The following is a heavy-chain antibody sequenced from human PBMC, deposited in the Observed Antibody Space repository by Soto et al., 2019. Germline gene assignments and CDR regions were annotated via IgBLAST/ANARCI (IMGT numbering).Heavy chain of an antibody. CDR1: GFTFSRYG. J-gene: IGHJ4*02. CDR2: ISDDGTNK. CDR3: AASGKWLCFEY. Sequence: QVQLVESGGGVVQPGRSLRLSCEASGFTFSRYGMHWARQAPGKGLEWVALISDDGTNKYYGDSVKGRFSISRDNSKNTLFLEMNSLRTEDTAVYYCAASGKWLCFEYWGQGALVTVSS. V-gene: IGHV3-30*03. D-gene: IGHD5-12*01.